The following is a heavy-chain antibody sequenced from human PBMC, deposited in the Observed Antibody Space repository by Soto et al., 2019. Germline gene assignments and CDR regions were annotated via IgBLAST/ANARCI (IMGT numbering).Heavy chain of an antibody. V-gene: IGHV3-23*01. CDR1: GFTYSSPG. J-gene: IGHJ3*02. D-gene: IGHD5-12*01. Sequence: EAQLLESGGELIQPGGSLRLSCAASGFTYSSPGMSWVRQAPGKGLEWIAGLSRGGGSTYYADSVKGRFTISRDNSKNTLDLILNSLRVEDTDLYYCARDGQYRTDGFDIWGQGTMVTVSS. CDR3: ARDGQYRTDGFDI. CDR2: LSRGGGST.